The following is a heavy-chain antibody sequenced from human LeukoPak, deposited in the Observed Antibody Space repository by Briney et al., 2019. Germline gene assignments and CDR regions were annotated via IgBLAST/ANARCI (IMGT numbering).Heavy chain of an antibody. V-gene: IGHV4-39*07. J-gene: IGHJ4*02. CDR1: GDSISSSSYF. CDR2: FVYGGST. Sequence: SETLSLTCTVSGDSISSSSYFWGWIRQPPGKGLEWIGSFVYGGSTYYNPSFKSRVAISVDTSKNQFSLKLSSVTAADTAVYHCTRDRGGISYVYEVDSWGQGTLVTVSS. D-gene: IGHD5-18*01. CDR3: TRDRGGISYVYEVDS.